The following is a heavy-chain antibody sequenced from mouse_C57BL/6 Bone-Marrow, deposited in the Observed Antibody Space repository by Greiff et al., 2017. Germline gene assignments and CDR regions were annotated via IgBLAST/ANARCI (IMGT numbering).Heavy chain of an antibody. J-gene: IGHJ3*01. Sequence: QVQLQQPGAELVKPGASVKLSCKASGYTFTSYWMHWVKQRPGQGLEWIGMIHPNSGSTNYNEKFKSKATLTVDKSSSTAYMQLSSLTSEDSAVYYCERARTRGWFAYWGQGTLVTVSA. CDR1: GYTFTSYW. V-gene: IGHV1-64*01. CDR2: IHPNSGST. CDR3: ERARTRGWFAY.